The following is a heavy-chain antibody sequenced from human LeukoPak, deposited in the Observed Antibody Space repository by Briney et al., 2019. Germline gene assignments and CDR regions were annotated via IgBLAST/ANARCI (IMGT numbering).Heavy chain of an antibody. CDR3: ARDLSYSGIDY. CDR2: IKSDGSMT. CDR1: GFTFSYYW. V-gene: IGHV3-74*01. J-gene: IGHJ4*02. D-gene: IGHD1-26*01. Sequence: GGSLRLSCAASGFTFSYYWMHWVRQAPGKGLVWVSRIKSDGSMTEYADSVKGRFTISRDNAKNTLYLQMNSLRAEDTAVYYCARDLSYSGIDYWGQGTLVTVSS.